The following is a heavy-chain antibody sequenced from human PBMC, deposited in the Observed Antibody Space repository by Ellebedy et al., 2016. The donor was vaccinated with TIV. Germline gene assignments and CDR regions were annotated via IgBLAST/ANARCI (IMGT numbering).Heavy chain of an antibody. D-gene: IGHD2-21*01. CDR3: ARSFVVVSASMDL. Sequence: PGGSLRLSCVASEFTFTSYSMHWVRQAPGKGLEHVSAINNDGRTTYYADSVKGRFIMSRDNSQQTLYLQMGSLRVEDTAVYYCARSFVVVSASMDLWGQGALVTVSS. CDR1: EFTFTSYS. J-gene: IGHJ5*02. V-gene: IGHV3-64*02. CDR2: INNDGRTT.